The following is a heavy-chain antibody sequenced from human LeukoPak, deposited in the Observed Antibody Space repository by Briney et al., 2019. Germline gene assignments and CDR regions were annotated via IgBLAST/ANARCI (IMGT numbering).Heavy chain of an antibody. CDR2: IYYSGST. Sequence: SETLCLTCTVSGGSVSSGSYYWSWIRQPPGKGLEWIGYIYYSGSTNYNPSLKSRVTISVDTSKNQFSLKLCSVPAADTAVYYCARTDAVYDILTGYYPYHFDYWGQGTLVTVSS. D-gene: IGHD3-9*01. CDR1: GGSVSSGSYY. J-gene: IGHJ4*02. V-gene: IGHV4-61*01. CDR3: ARTDAVYDILTGYYPYHFDY.